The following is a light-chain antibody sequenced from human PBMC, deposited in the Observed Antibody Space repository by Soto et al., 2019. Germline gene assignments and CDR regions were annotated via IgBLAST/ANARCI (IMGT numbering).Light chain of an antibody. J-gene: IGLJ3*02. V-gene: IGLV1-40*01. CDR3: QSFDSSLSGAV. Sequence: QSALTQPPSVSGAPGQRVTISCTGSSSDIGAGYDVHWYQQLPGTAPKLLIYGNSNRPSGVPDRFSGSKSGTSVSLAITGLQAEDEAHYYCQSFDSSLSGAVFGGGTQLTVL. CDR2: GNS. CDR1: SSDIGAGYD.